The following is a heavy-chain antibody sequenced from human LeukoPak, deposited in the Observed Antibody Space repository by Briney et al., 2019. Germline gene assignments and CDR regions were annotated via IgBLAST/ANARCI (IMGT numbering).Heavy chain of an antibody. CDR3: ARDCLTGYHGMDV. J-gene: IGHJ6*02. CDR1: GFTFSSYA. V-gene: IGHV3-30-3*01. D-gene: IGHD3-9*01. Sequence: QPGGSLRLSCAASGFTFSSYAMHWVRQAPGKGLEWVAVISYDGSNKYYADSVKGRFTISRDNSKNTLYLQMNSLRAEDTAVYYCARDCLTGYHGMDVWGQGTTVTVSS. CDR2: ISYDGSNK.